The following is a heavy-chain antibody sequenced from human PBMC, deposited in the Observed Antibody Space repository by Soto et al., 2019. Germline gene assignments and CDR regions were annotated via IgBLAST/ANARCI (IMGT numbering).Heavy chain of an antibody. CDR2: IYPADSDT. V-gene: IGHV5-51*01. CDR3: ARTTGNFFSYFDY. D-gene: IGHD1-7*01. CDR1: GYSFTTYW. J-gene: IGHJ4*02. Sequence: SLKISCKSSGYSFTTYWIGWVRQMPGKGLEWMGIIYPADSDTRYSPSFQGQVTISADKSISVVYLQWSSLKASDTAIYYCARTTGNFFSYFDYWGQGTPVTVSS.